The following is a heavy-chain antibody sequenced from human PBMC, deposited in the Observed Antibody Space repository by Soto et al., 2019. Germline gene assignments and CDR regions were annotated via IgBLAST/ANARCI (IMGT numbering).Heavy chain of an antibody. CDR2: INPYSGNT. V-gene: IGHV1-8*01. D-gene: IGHD6-6*01. Sequence: ASVKVSCKASGYTFTSHDIHWLRQASGQGLEWMGSINPYSGNTAFAPKFQDRIAMTRDTSITTAYMELNSLSSGDTAVYFCSSLSSMDVWGQGTTVTDS. CDR1: GYTFTSHD. J-gene: IGHJ6*02. CDR3: SSLSSMDV.